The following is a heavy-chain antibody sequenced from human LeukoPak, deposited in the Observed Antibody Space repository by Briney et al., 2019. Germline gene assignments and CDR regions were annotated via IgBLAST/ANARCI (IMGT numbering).Heavy chain of an antibody. CDR1: GFTFSSYA. Sequence: GSLRLSCAASGFTFSSYAMSWVRQAPGKGLEWVSGISGSGGSTYYTDSVKGRFTISRDNSKNTLYLQMNSLRAEDTAVYYCAKGARKDILRFLEWLLDAFDIWGQGTMVTVSS. D-gene: IGHD3-3*01. CDR3: AKGARKDILRFLEWLLDAFDI. V-gene: IGHV3-23*01. CDR2: ISGSGGST. J-gene: IGHJ3*02.